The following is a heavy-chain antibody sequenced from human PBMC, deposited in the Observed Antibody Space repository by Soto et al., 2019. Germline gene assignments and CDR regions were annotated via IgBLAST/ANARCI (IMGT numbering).Heavy chain of an antibody. J-gene: IGHJ4*02. D-gene: IGHD1-26*01. V-gene: IGHV4-34*01. CDR3: ARVRWDQPWVFDY. CDR1: GGSFSAYY. Sequence: QVQLQQWGAGVLKPSETLSLTCAVYGGSFSAYYWSWIRQPPGKGLAWIGEINHSGSTNYNPSLKSRVTISVDTSKNQFSLKLTSVTAADTAVYYCARVRWDQPWVFDYWGQGTLVTVSS. CDR2: INHSGST.